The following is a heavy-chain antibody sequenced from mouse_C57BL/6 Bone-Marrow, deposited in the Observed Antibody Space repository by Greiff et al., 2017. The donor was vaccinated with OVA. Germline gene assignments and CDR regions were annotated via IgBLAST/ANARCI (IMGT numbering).Heavy chain of an antibody. CDR2: SRNKANDYTT. J-gene: IGHJ1*03. CDR1: GFTFSDFY. Sequence: EVKLVESGGGLVQSGRSLRLSCAPSGFTFSDFYMEWVRQAPGKGLEWIAASRNKANDYTTEYSASVKGRFIVSRDTSQSILYLQMNALRAEDTAIYYCARDGNYYGSSSYWYFDVWGTGTTVTVSS. D-gene: IGHD1-1*01. V-gene: IGHV7-1*01. CDR3: ARDGNYYGSSSYWYFDV.